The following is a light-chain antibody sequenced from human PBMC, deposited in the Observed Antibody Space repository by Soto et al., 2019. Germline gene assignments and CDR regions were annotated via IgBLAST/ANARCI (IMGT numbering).Light chain of an antibody. J-gene: IGKJ5*01. V-gene: IGKV1-33*01. CDR3: QQYGSLPIT. Sequence: DVQMTQSPSSLSGSIGDRVTISFQASQDIGNFLNWYQQKPGKAPYLLIYDASNLDTGVSSRFSGRGSGRQFSITITSLQPDDVATYFCQQYGSLPITFGQGTRLDIK. CDR1: QDIGNF. CDR2: DAS.